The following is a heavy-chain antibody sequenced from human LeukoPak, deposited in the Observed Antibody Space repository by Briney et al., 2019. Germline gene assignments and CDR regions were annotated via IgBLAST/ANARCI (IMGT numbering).Heavy chain of an antibody. V-gene: IGHV3-7*01. CDR1: GSTFSNYW. Sequence: PGGSLRLSCAASGSTFSNYWMSWVRQAPGKGLEWVANIKYDGSEKYYVDSAKGRFTISRDNGKNSLYVQMNSLSVEDTAVYYCATYSSLNAREFQHWGQGTLVTVSS. J-gene: IGHJ1*01. CDR2: IKYDGSEK. CDR3: ATYSSLNAREFQH. D-gene: IGHD3-22*01.